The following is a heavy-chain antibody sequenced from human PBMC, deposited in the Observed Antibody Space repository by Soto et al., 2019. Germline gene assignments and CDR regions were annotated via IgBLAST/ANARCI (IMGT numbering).Heavy chain of an antibody. Sequence: QLQLQESGPGLVKPSATLSLTCTVSGGSISSSSYYWGWIRQPPGKGLEWIGSVCYSGSTYYNPSLKSRVTISVDTSKNQFSLKLSSVTAADTAVYYCARGVAAAVGWGYFQHWGQGTLVTVSS. CDR3: ARGVAAAVGWGYFQH. J-gene: IGHJ1*01. D-gene: IGHD6-13*01. CDR2: VCYSGST. V-gene: IGHV4-39*01. CDR1: GGSISSSSYY.